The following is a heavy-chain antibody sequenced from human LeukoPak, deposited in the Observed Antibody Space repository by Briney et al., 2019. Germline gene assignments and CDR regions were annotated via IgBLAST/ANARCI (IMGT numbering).Heavy chain of an antibody. CDR2: IIPILGMA. V-gene: IGHV1-69*04. D-gene: IGHD3-16*01. J-gene: IGHJ4*02. CDR3: AREGFGEWEQLPFVH. Sequence: EASVKVSCKASGGTFSSYAISWVRQAPGQGLEWMGRIIPILGMANYAQKFQDRVTFTADESTSTAYMDLSSLTSEDTAVYYCAREGFGEWEQLPFVHWGQGTLVSVSS. CDR1: GGTFSSYA.